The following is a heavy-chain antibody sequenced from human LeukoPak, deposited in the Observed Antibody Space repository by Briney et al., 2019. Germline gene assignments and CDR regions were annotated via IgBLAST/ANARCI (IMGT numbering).Heavy chain of an antibody. Sequence: PSETLSLTCTVSGSSISSFFWSWIRQPPGKGLEWIGYLYYSGSTNYNPSLKRRVTISVDTSKNQFSLTLSSVTAADTAVYYCARVPFDTDSYYYYFGMDVWGQGTTVTVSS. D-gene: IGHD2-21*02. CDR3: ARVPFDTDSYYYYFGMDV. CDR1: GSSISSFF. V-gene: IGHV4-59*12. CDR2: LYYSGST. J-gene: IGHJ6*02.